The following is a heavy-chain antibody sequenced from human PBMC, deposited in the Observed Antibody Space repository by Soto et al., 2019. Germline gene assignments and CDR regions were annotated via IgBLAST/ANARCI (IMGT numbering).Heavy chain of an antibody. D-gene: IGHD5-12*01. V-gene: IGHV1-8*01. CDR3: ARGRSVVALFDI. CDR1: GYTFTSYD. CDR2: MNPNSGNT. Sequence: QVQLVQSGAEVKKPGASVKVSCKASGYTFTSYDINWVRQATGQGLEWMGWMNPNSGNTGYAQKFQGRVTMTRNSSISTAYRELRSLRSEDTAVYYCARGRSVVALFDIWGQGTMVTVSS. J-gene: IGHJ3*02.